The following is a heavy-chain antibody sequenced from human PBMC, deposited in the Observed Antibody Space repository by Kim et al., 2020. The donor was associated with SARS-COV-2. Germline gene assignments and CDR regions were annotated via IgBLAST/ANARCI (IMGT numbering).Heavy chain of an antibody. D-gene: IGHD5-18*01. Sequence: ASVKVSCKASGYTFTSYGISWVRQAPGQGLEWMGWISAYNGNTNYAQKLQGRVTMTTDTSTSTAYMELRSLRSDDTAVYYCARDRDEFHWIQLWPDAFDIWGQGTMVTVSS. CDR2: ISAYNGNT. CDR1: GYTFTSYG. CDR3: ARDRDEFHWIQLWPDAFDI. V-gene: IGHV1-18*01. J-gene: IGHJ3*02.